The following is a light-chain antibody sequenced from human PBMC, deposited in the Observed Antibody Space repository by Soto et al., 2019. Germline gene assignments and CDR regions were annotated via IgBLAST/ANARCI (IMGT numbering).Light chain of an antibody. CDR1: QSVSSSY. V-gene: IGKV3-20*01. J-gene: IGKJ1*01. CDR2: GAS. Sequence: EIVLTQSPGTMSLSPGERATLSCRASQSVSSSYLAWYQQKPGQAPRLLIYGASSMASGIPDRFSGSGSETDFTLTISRLEPEDFAVYYCQQSASSPRTFGQGTKVEIK. CDR3: QQSASSPRT.